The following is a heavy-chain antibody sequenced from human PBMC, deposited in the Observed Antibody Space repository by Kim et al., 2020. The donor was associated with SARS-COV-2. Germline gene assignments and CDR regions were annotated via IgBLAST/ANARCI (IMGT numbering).Heavy chain of an antibody. CDR2: INAANGDT. CDR3: ARATGSGAYLIDY. D-gene: IGHD3-10*01. J-gene: IGHJ4*02. Sequence: ASVKVYCKGSGYTFSSNAMHWVRQAPGQRLEWMGYINAANGDTKYSQKFQDRVTITRDTSASTDYMDLSSLRSEDTAVYFCARATGSGAYLIDYWGQGTLVTVSS. CDR1: GYTFSSNA. V-gene: IGHV1-3*01.